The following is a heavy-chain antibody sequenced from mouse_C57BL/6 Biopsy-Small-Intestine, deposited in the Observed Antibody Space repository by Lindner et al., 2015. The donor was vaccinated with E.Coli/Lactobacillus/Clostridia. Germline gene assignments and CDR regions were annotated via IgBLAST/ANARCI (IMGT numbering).Heavy chain of an antibody. V-gene: IGHV1-9*01. D-gene: IGHD4-1*01. CDR3: ASRELTGTFAY. J-gene: IGHJ3*01. Sequence: VQLQESGAELMKPGASVKLSCKATGYTFTGYWIEWVKQRPGHGLEWIGEIYPRSGNTYYNEKFKGKATLTADKSSSTAYMELRSLTSEDSAVYFCASRELTGTFAYWGQGTLVTVSA. CDR1: GYTFTGYW. CDR2: IYPRSGNT.